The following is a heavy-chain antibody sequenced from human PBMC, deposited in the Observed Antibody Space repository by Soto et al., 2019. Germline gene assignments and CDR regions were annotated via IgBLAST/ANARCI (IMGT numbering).Heavy chain of an antibody. D-gene: IGHD6-13*01. V-gene: IGHV3-15*01. CDR3: TTIIAAVSYYYYMDV. CDR1: GFTFSNAW. Sequence: EVQLVESGGGLVKPGGSLRLSCAASGFTFSNAWMSWVRQAPGKGLEWVGRIKSKTDGGTTDYAAPVKGRFTISRDDSKNTLHLQMNSLKTEDTAVYYCTTIIAAVSYYYYMDVWGKGTTVTVSS. J-gene: IGHJ6*03. CDR2: IKSKTDGGTT.